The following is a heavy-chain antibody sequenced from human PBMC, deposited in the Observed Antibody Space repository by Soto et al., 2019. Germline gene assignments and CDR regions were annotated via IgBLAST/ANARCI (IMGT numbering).Heavy chain of an antibody. CDR3: ARGLDYYYDSSGYFRRVHYGMDV. D-gene: IGHD3-22*01. V-gene: IGHV3-30-3*01. CDR1: GFTFSSYA. CDR2: ISYDGSNK. Sequence: QPGGSLRLSCAASGFTFSSYAMHWVRQAPGKGLEWVAVISYDGSNKYYADSVKGRFTISRDNSKNTLYLQMNSLRAEDTAVYYCARGLDYYYDSSGYFRRVHYGMDVWGQGTTVTVSS. J-gene: IGHJ6*02.